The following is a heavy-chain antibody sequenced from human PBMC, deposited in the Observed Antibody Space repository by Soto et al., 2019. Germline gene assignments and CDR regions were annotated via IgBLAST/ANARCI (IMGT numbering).Heavy chain of an antibody. CDR2: IIPIFGTA. V-gene: IGHV1-69*12. J-gene: IGHJ4*02. CDR1: GGTFSSYA. CDR3: ARPLVSNRQLWPHGFGY. Sequence: QVQLVQSGAEVKKPGSSVKVSCKASGGTFSSYAISWVRQAPGQGLEWMGGIIPIFGTANYAQKFQGRVTITADESTSTAYLELSSLSSEDTAVYYCARPLVSNRQLWPHGFGYWGQGTLVTVSS. D-gene: IGHD5-18*01.